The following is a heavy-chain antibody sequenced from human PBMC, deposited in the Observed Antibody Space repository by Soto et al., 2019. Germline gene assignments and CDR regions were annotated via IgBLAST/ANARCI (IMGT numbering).Heavy chain of an antibody. Sequence: ASVKVSCKASGYTFTSYGISWVRQAPGQGLEWMGWISAYNGNTNYAQKLQGRVTMTTDTSTSTAYMELRSLRSDDTAVYYCQRGRSSRWSSDWFDPWGQGNLVTVS. CDR2: ISAYNGNT. CDR1: GYTFTSYG. V-gene: IGHV1-18*01. CDR3: QRGRSSRWSSDWFDP. J-gene: IGHJ5*02. D-gene: IGHD6-13*01.